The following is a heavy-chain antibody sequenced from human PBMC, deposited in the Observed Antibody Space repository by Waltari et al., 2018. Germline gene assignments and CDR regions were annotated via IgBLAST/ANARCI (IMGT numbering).Heavy chain of an antibody. V-gene: IGHV1-69*04. CDR1: GGTFSSYA. Sequence: QVQLVQSGAEVKKPGSSVKVSCKASGGTFSSYAISWVRQAPGQGLEWMGGIIPILGIANYAQKFQGRVTITADESTSTAYMELSSLRSEDTAVYYCARSDPQGGYDDRFDYWGQGTLVTVSS. J-gene: IGHJ4*02. CDR3: ARSDPQGGYDDRFDY. D-gene: IGHD5-12*01. CDR2: IIPILGIA.